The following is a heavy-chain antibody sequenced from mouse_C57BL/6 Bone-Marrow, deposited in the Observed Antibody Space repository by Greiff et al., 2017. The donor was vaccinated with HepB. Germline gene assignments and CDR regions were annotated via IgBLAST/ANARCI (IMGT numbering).Heavy chain of an antibody. Sequence: QVQLQQSGAELMKPGASVKLSCKATGYTFTGYWMHWVKQRPGQGLEWIGMIHPNSGSTNYNEKFKSKATLTVDKSSSTAYMQLSSLTSEDSAVYYCARGLLRCYYFDYWGQGTTLTVSS. D-gene: IGHD1-1*01. CDR1: GYTFTGYW. J-gene: IGHJ2*01. CDR2: IHPNSGST. CDR3: ARGLLRCYYFDY. V-gene: IGHV1-64*01.